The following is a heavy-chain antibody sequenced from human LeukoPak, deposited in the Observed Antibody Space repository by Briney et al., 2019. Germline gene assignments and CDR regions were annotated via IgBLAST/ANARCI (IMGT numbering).Heavy chain of an antibody. Sequence: SETLSLTCAVYGGSFSGYYWSWIRQPPGKGLEWIGEINHSGSTNYNPSLKSRVPISVDTSKNQFSLKLSSVTAADTAVYYCARGRQFVITMIVVARRYYFDYWGQGTLLTVSS. J-gene: IGHJ4*02. CDR1: GGSFSGYY. D-gene: IGHD3-22*01. CDR2: INHSGST. V-gene: IGHV4-34*01. CDR3: ARGRQFVITMIVVARRYYFDY.